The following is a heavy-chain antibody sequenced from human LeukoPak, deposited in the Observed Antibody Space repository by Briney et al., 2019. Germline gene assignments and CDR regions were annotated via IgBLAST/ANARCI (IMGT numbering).Heavy chain of an antibody. D-gene: IGHD6-13*01. CDR2: ISTDSSTI. J-gene: IGHJ6*03. CDR1: GFTFSSYS. V-gene: IGHV3-48*04. Sequence: PGGSLRLSCAASGFTFSSYSINWVRQAPGKGLEWVSHISTDSSTISYADSVKGRFTISRDNAKNSLYLQMTSLRAEDTAVYYCARDGGVAAPNRVYYYYMDVWGKGTTVTVSS. CDR3: ARDGGVAAPNRVYYYYMDV.